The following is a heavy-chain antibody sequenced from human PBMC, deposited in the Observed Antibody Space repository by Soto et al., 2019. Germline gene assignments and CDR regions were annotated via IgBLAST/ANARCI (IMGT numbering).Heavy chain of an antibody. J-gene: IGHJ3*02. CDR3: AREAGELDYSSSPAAFDI. Sequence: QVQLQESGPGLVKPSQTLSLTCTVSGGSISSGDYYWSWVRQPPGKGLEWIADIYYSGTTYNNPSVNNRGNMSRATATDQFSLTLASVTAADTAVYYCAREAGELDYSSSPAAFDIWGQGTMVTVSS. D-gene: IGHD6-6*01. V-gene: IGHV4-30-4*01. CDR1: GGSISSGDYY. CDR2: IYYSGTT.